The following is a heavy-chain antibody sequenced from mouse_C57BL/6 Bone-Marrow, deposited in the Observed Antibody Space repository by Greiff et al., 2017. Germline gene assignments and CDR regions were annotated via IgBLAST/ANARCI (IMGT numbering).Heavy chain of an antibody. CDR1: GFTFSSYA. CDR2: ISDGGSYT. CDR3: ARDPITTVVADAMDY. V-gene: IGHV5-4*01. J-gene: IGHJ4*01. D-gene: IGHD1-1*01. Sequence: EVQVVESGGGLVKPGGSLKLSCAASGFTFSSYAMSWVRQTPEKRLEWVATISDGGSYTYYPDNVKGRFTISRDNAKNNLYLQMSHLKSEDTAMYYCARDPITTVVADAMDYWGQGTSVTVSS.